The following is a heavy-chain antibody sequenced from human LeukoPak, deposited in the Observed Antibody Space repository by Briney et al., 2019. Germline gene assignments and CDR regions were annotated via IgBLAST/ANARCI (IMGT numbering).Heavy chain of an antibody. CDR1: GFTFSSYA. Sequence: PGGSLRLSCAASGFTFSSYAMHWVRQAPGKGLEWVAVISYDGSNTYYADSVKGRFTISRDNSKNTLYLQMNSLRAEDTAVYYCAKDLRHRYSSSWSDAFDICGQGTMVTVSS. D-gene: IGHD6-13*01. CDR2: ISYDGSNT. CDR3: AKDLRHRYSSSWSDAFDI. J-gene: IGHJ3*02. V-gene: IGHV3-30-3*01.